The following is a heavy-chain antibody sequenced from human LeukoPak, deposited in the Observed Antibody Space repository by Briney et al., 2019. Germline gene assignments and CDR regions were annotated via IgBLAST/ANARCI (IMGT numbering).Heavy chain of an antibody. D-gene: IGHD4-11*01. Sequence: AGGSLRLSCAASGFTFSSYGMHWVRQAPGKGLEWVAVIWYDGSNKYYADSVKGRFTISRDNSKNTLYLQMNSLRAEDTAVYYCARDGGWVTTQTEFIDYWGQGTLVTVSS. CDR3: ARDGGWVTTQTEFIDY. CDR1: GFTFSSYG. V-gene: IGHV3-33*01. J-gene: IGHJ4*02. CDR2: IWYDGSNK.